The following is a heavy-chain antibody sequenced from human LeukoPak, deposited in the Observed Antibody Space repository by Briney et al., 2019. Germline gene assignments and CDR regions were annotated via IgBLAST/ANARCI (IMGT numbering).Heavy chain of an antibody. CDR1: GGSISSSSYY. CDR3: ARVGPYGSRQFFPNWFDP. J-gene: IGHJ5*02. Sequence: PSETLSLTCTVSGGSISSSSYYWGWIRQPPGKGLEWIGSIYYSGTTYYNLSLKSRVTISLDTSKNQFSLKLSSVTAADTAVYYCARVGPYGSRQFFPNWFDPWGQGTLVTVSS. D-gene: IGHD3-10*01. CDR2: IYYSGTT. V-gene: IGHV4-39*07.